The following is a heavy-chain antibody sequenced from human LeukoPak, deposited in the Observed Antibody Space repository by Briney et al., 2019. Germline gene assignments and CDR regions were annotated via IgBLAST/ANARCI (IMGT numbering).Heavy chain of an antibody. D-gene: IGHD5-24*01. CDR2: IHHSGTT. CDR3: ATRDESRTDVTPCDH. J-gene: IGHJ4*02. Sequence: SGTLSLTCGVSGASTSSGNWWTWVRQPPGKGLEWIGEIHHSGTTNYNPSLKPRVSISVDKSRNQFSLDLTSVTGADTAVYYRATRDESRTDVTPCDHWGQGALVTVSS. CDR1: GASTSSGNW. V-gene: IGHV4-4*02.